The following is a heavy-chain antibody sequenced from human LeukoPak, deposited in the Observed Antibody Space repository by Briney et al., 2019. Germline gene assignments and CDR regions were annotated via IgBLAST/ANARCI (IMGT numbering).Heavy chain of an antibody. J-gene: IGHJ4*02. V-gene: IGHV3-33*01. D-gene: IGHD5-18*01. CDR2: IWYDGSNK. CDR3: ARDPRDTAMVAPDY. Sequence: GGSLRLSCAASGFTFSSYGMHWVRQAPGKGLEWVAVIWYDGSNKYYADSVKGRFTISRDNSKNTLYLQMNSLRAEDTAVYYFARDPRDTAMVAPDYGGRGPLVPVSS. CDR1: GFTFSSYG.